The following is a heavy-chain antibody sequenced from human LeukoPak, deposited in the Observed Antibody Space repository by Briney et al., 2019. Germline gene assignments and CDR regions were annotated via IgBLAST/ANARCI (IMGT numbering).Heavy chain of an antibody. CDR1: GFFFSSYG. V-gene: IGHV3-33*01. Sequence: GRSLRLSCAASGFFFSSYGMHWVRQAPGKGLEWVALIWYDGTNKYYTDSVKGRFTIPRDNSNNTLYLEMSSLRAEDTAVYYCARAHYNWNEPPFDHWGQGVLVTVSS. CDR2: IWYDGTNK. CDR3: ARAHYNWNEPPFDH. J-gene: IGHJ4*02. D-gene: IGHD1-20*01.